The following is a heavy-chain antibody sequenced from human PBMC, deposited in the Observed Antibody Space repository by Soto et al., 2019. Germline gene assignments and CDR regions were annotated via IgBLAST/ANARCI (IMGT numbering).Heavy chain of an antibody. Sequence: SETLSLTCTVSGGSISSGGYYWRWIRQHPGKGLEWIGYIYYSGSTYYNPSLKSRVTISVDTSKNQFSLKLSSVTAADTAVYYCARGEMATIMPRYWGQGTLVTVSS. J-gene: IGHJ4*02. CDR1: GGSISSGGYY. D-gene: IGHD5-12*01. CDR2: IYYSGST. CDR3: ARGEMATIMPRY. V-gene: IGHV4-31*03.